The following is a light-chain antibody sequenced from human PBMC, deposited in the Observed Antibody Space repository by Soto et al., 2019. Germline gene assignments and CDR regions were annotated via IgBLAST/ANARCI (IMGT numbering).Light chain of an antibody. CDR1: QDISDY. Sequence: FPLTQSPSLMSASVGYRFTITCRASQDISDYLAWYQQKPGKAPNLLIYEASNLQSGVPSRFSGSGSGTDFTLSISSLQPEDIATYYCLQYESFPRTFGQGTKVDIK. CDR3: LQYESFPRT. V-gene: IGKV1-9*01. CDR2: EAS. J-gene: IGKJ1*01.